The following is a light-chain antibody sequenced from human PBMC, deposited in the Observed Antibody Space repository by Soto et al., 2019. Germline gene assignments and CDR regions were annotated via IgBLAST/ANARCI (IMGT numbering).Light chain of an antibody. CDR3: QQSYSTPRT. J-gene: IGKJ1*01. Sequence: DIQMTQSPFSLSASVGDRVTITCRASRSINIFLNWYQQKPGGAPKLLIYSASTLQTGVPSRFTGSGSGTDFTLSISSLQPEDFATYYCQQSYSTPRTFGQGTKVDIK. CDR1: RSINIF. V-gene: IGKV1-39*01. CDR2: SAS.